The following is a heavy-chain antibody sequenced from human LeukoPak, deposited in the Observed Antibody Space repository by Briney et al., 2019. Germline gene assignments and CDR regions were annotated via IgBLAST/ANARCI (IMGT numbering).Heavy chain of an antibody. Sequence: PSETLSLTCTVSGDSVSRSYWGWIRQSAGKGLEWIGRIYAAESSKYNPSLRGRVSISIDTSASQFSLRLNSMTAADTAVYYFVRGRNDRPYYFDYWGQGVLVTVSS. D-gene: IGHD3-22*01. V-gene: IGHV4-4*07. CDR2: IYAAESS. CDR1: GDSVSRSY. J-gene: IGHJ4*02. CDR3: VRGRNDRPYYFDY.